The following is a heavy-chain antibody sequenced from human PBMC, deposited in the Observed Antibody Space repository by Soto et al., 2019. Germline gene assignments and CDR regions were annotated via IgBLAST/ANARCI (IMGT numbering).Heavy chain of an antibody. CDR1: GGSISSYY. CDR3: ARVEAVANDAFDI. D-gene: IGHD6-19*01. V-gene: IGHV4-59*01. CDR2: IYYSGST. J-gene: IGHJ3*02. Sequence: PSETLSLTCTVSGGSISSYYWSWIRQPPGKGLEWIGYIYYSGSTNYNPSLKSRVTISVDTSKNQFSLKLSSVTAADTAVYYCARVEAVANDAFDIWGQGTMVTVSS.